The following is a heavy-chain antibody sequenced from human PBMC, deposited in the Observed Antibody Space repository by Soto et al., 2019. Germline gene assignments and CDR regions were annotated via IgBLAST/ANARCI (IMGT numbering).Heavy chain of an antibody. CDR3: ARGKYDILTGYLNYYYGMDV. J-gene: IGHJ6*02. D-gene: IGHD3-9*01. Sequence: ASVKVSCKASGYTFTNFAISWVRQAPGQGLEWMGGIIPIFGTANYAQKFQGRVTITADESTSTAYMELSSLRSEDTAVYYCARGKYDILTGYLNYYYGMDVWGQGTTVTVSS. CDR1: GYTFTNFA. V-gene: IGHV1-69*13. CDR2: IIPIFGTA.